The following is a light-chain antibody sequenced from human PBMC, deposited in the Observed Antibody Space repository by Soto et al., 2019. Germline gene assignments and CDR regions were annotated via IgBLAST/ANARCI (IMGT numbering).Light chain of an antibody. CDR3: QQYGTSPQT. CDR2: DTS. V-gene: IGKV3-20*01. CDR1: QSVSNY. J-gene: IGKJ1*01. Sequence: EIVLTQSPGTLSLSPGERATLSFRASQSVSNYLAWYQQKPGQAPGLLIYDTSTRASGVPDRFSGSGSGTEFTLTISRLEPEDFAVYYCQQYGTSPQTFGQGTKVDIK.